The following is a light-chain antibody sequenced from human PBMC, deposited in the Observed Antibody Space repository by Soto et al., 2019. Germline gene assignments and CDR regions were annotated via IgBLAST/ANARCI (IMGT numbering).Light chain of an antibody. V-gene: IGKV1-39*01. J-gene: IGKJ4*01. CDR3: HQSFSVPIT. CDR1: QYISTF. CDR2: DAS. Sequence: DIQMTQSPSYLSASVGDRVTITCRASQYISTFLNWYQQKPDKAPKLLIYDASTLQGGVSSRFSGSGSGTDFTLTISSLQPEDFATYFCHQSFSVPITFGGGTKVEMK.